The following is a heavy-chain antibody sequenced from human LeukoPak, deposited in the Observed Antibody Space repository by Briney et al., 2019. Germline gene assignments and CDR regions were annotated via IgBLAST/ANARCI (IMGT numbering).Heavy chain of an antibody. CDR3: AKDPGSYPSGGYFDY. CDR2: IYSGGST. V-gene: IGHV3-66*01. Sequence: GGSLRLSCAASGFTVSSNYMSWVRQAPGKGLEWVSVIYSGGSTYYADSVKGRFTISRDNSKNTLYLQMNSLRAEDTAVYYCAKDPGSYPSGGYFDYWGQGTLVTVSS. D-gene: IGHD1-26*01. J-gene: IGHJ4*02. CDR1: GFTVSSNY.